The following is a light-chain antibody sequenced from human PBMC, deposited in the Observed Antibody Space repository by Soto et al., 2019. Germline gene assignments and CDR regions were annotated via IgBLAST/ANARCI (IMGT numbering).Light chain of an antibody. Sequence: DIQMTQSPSTLSASVGDRVTITCRASESISSWLAWYQQKPGKAPKILINLASSLESGVPSRFSGSGSGTEFTLTIPSLQPDDFATYYCQQYKTYLWTFGQGTKV. CDR3: QQYKTYLWT. CDR1: ESISSW. J-gene: IGKJ1*01. CDR2: LAS. V-gene: IGKV1-5*03.